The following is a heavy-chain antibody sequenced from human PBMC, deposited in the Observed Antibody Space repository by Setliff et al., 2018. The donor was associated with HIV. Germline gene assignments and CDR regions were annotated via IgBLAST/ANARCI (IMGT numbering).Heavy chain of an antibody. V-gene: IGHV4-38-2*02. CDR2: IYHSGST. CDR1: GDSINSGYY. J-gene: IGHJ6*03. CDR3: ARDSANGKTANLNYLDV. D-gene: IGHD2-8*01. Sequence: PSETLSLTCGVSGDSINSGYYWGWIRQPPGKGLEWIGSIYHSGSTYYSPSLKSRVTILVDTSKNEVSLRLSSVTAADTAVYYCARDSANGKTANLNYLDVWGKGTTVTVS.